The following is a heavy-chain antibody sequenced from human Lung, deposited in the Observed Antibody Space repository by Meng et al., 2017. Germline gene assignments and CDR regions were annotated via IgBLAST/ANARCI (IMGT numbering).Heavy chain of an antibody. J-gene: IGHJ6*02. D-gene: IGHD3-10*01. CDR1: GYTFTSYG. V-gene: IGHV1-18*01. Sequence: ASVKVSCKASGYTFTSYGISWVRQAPGQGLEWMGWINAYNGNTNYAQKLQGRVTMTTDTSTSTAYMELRSLRSDDTAVYYCARGATGSYWGYYYYGMDVWGQGTTVTVSS. CDR3: ARGATGSYWGYYYYGMDV. CDR2: INAYNGNT.